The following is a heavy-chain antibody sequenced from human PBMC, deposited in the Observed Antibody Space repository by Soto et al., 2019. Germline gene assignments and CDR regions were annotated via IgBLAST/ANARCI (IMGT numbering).Heavy chain of an antibody. J-gene: IGHJ4*02. CDR3: ARHDYGGNSFDY. Sequence: QVQLQESGPGLVKPSQTLSLTCTVSVGSISSGGYYWSWIRQHPGKGLEWIGYIYYSGSTYYNPSLKSRVTISVDTSKNQFSLKLSSVTAADTAVYYCARHDYGGNSFDYWGQGTLVTVSS. CDR1: VGSISSGGYY. CDR2: IYYSGST. D-gene: IGHD4-17*01. V-gene: IGHV4-31*03.